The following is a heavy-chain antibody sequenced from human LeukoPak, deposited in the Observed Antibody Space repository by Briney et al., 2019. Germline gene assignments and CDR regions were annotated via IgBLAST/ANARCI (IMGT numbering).Heavy chain of an antibody. V-gene: IGHV3-9*03. CDR1: GFTFDDYA. CDR2: ISWNSGSI. D-gene: IGHD4-17*01. Sequence: PGGSLRLSCAASGFTFDDYAMHWVRQAPGKGLEWVSGISWNSGSIGYADSVKGRFTISRDNAKNSLCLQMNSLRAEDMALYYCAKDILDGDYANDAFDILGQGTMVTVSS. J-gene: IGHJ3*02. CDR3: AKDILDGDYANDAFDI.